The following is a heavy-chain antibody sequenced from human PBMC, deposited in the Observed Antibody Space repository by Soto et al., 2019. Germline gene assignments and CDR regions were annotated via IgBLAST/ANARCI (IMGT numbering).Heavy chain of an antibody. CDR3: ARESMVGATNTFDY. CDR2: IYSGGST. CDR1: GFTVSSNY. J-gene: IGHJ4*02. D-gene: IGHD1-26*01. V-gene: IGHV3-66*01. Sequence: EVQLVESGGGLVQPGASLRLCCAASGFTVSSNYMSWVRQAPGKGLEWISIIYSGGSTYYADSVKGRFTISRDNSKNTVYLQMNSLRAEDTAVYYCARESMVGATNTFDYWGQGTLVTVSS.